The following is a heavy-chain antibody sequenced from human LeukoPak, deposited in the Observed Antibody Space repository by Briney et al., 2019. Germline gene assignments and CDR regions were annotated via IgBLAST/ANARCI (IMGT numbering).Heavy chain of an antibody. V-gene: IGHV1-18*01. D-gene: IGHD6-25*01. CDR3: ARGRLAYYYYGMDV. CDR2: ISAYNGNT. J-gene: IGHJ6*02. Sequence: ASVKVSCKASGYTFTSYGISWVRQAPGQGLEWMGWISAYNGNTNYAQKLQGRVTMTTDTSTSTAYMELRSLRSEDTAVYYCARGRLAYYYYGMDVWGQGTTVTVSS. CDR1: GYTFTSYG.